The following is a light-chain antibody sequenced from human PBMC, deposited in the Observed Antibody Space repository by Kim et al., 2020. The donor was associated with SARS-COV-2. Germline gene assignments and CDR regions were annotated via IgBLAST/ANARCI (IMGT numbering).Light chain of an antibody. J-gene: IGKJ4*01. CDR1: QSVNSNY. Sequence: LSPGERAPVSCRASQSVNSNYLTWYQQRPAQAPRLLIYGASTRATGIPDRFSGSGHGTDFTLTISRLEPEDFAVYYCQQYGSPPLTFGGGTKLEI. CDR2: GAS. V-gene: IGKV3-20*01. CDR3: QQYGSPPLT.